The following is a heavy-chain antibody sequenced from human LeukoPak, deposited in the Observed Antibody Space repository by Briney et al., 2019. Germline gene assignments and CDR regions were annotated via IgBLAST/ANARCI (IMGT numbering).Heavy chain of an antibody. CDR1: GFTFSSYA. D-gene: IGHD3-3*01. CDR3: ARSLTYYDFWSGYYDYYYYGMDV. CDR2: ISYDGSNK. J-gene: IGHJ6*02. V-gene: IGHV3-30-3*01. Sequence: GGPLRLSCAASGFTFSSYAMPWVRQAPGKGLEWVAVISYDGSNKYYADSVKGRFTISRDNSKNTLYLQMNSLRAEDTAVYYCARSLTYYDFWSGYYDYYYYGMDVWGRGTTVTVSS.